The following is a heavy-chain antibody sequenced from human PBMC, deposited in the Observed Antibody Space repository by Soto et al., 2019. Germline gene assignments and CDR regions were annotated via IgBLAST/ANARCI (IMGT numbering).Heavy chain of an antibody. D-gene: IGHD3-22*01. CDR2: ISAYNGNT. CDR1: GYTFYSHS. Sequence: ASVKVSCKASGYTFYSHSISWVRQAPGQGLEWMGWISAYNGNTNYAQKLQGRVTMTTDTSTSTAYMELRSLRSDDTAVYYCARYYYDSSGYYSDNWFDPWGQGTLVTVSS. CDR3: ARYYYDSSGYYSDNWFDP. V-gene: IGHV1-18*01. J-gene: IGHJ5*02.